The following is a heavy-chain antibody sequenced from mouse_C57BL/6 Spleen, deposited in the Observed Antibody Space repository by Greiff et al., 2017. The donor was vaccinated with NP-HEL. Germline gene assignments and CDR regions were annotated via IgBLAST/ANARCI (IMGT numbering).Heavy chain of an antibody. J-gene: IGHJ4*01. D-gene: IGHD2-5*01. CDR1: GYSITSDY. V-gene: IGHV3-8*01. CDR2: ISYSGST. Sequence: DVMLVESGPGLAKPSQTLSLTCSVTGYSITSDYWNWIRKFPGNKLEYMGYISYSGSTYYNPSPKSRISITPNTSKNQYYLQLNSVTTEDTATYYCARYSNYFYYAMDYWGQGTSVTVSS. CDR3: ARYSNYFYYAMDY.